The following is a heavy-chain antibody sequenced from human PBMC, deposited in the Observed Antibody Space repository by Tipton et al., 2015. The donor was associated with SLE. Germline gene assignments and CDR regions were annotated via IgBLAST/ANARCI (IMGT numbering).Heavy chain of an antibody. CDR1: GFTFSNYG. CDR2: IKGDGSEK. CDR3: ARTNWLDS. J-gene: IGHJ5*01. V-gene: IGHV3-7*01. Sequence: SLRLSCAASGFTFSNYGLSWVRQAPGKGLEGVAHIKGDGSEKNYVDSVKGRFTISRDNARNSVFLQMNSLRDEDTALYYCARTNWLDSWGQGTLVTVSS.